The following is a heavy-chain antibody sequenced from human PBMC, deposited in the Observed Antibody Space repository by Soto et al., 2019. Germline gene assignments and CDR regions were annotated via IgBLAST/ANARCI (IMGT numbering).Heavy chain of an antibody. Sequence: PSETLSLTCAVSSGSISSSNWWSWVRRPPGKGLEWIGEIYHSGSTNYNPSLKSRVTISVDKSKNQFSLKLSSVTAADTAVYYCTTVTFGYYSSYMDVWGKATTVTLSS. J-gene: IGHJ6*03. D-gene: IGHD3-3*01. CDR3: TTVTFGYYSSYMDV. CDR1: SGSISSSNW. CDR2: IYHSGST. V-gene: IGHV4-4*02.